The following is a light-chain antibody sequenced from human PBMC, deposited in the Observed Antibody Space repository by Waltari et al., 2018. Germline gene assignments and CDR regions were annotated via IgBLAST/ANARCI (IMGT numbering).Light chain of an antibody. Sequence: EIVLTQPPGTLTLSPGERATLSCRASQSVKNNYLAWYHQKPGQAPRLLIFDASSRATGIPDRFSGSGSGTDFTLTISRLEPEDFAVYYCQQYGSSPPYTFGQGTKLEIK. CDR1: QSVKNNY. J-gene: IGKJ2*01. V-gene: IGKV3-20*01. CDR2: DAS. CDR3: QQYGSSPPYT.